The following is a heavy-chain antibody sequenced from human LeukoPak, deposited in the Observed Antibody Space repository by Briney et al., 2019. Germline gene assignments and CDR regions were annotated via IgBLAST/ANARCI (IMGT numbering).Heavy chain of an antibody. Sequence: SETLSLTCAVYGGSFSGYYWSWIRQPPGKGLEWIGEINHSGSTNYNPSLKSRVTISVDTSKNQFSLKLSSVTAADTAVYYCARHPPRITMVRGAQGAFDIWGQGTMVTVSS. CDR3: ARHPPRITMVRGAQGAFDI. V-gene: IGHV4-34*01. CDR2: INHSGST. J-gene: IGHJ3*02. D-gene: IGHD3-10*01. CDR1: GGSFSGYY.